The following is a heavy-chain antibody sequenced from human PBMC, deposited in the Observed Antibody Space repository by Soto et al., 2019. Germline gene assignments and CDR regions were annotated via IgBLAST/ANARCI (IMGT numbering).Heavy chain of an antibody. J-gene: IGHJ6*02. V-gene: IGHV1-8*01. CDR2: MNPNSGNT. CDR3: ARQWELSGYYYGMDV. D-gene: IGHD1-26*01. CDR1: GYTFTSYD. Sequence: AASVKVSCKASGYTFTSYDINWVRQATGQGLEWMGWMNPNSGNTGYAQKFQGRVTMTRDTSISTAYMELSSLRSEDTAVYYCARQWELSGYYYGMDVWGQGTTVTVSS.